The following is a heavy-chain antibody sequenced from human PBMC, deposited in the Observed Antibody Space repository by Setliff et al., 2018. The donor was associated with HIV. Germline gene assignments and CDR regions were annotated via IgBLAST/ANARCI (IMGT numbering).Heavy chain of an antibody. CDR2: VYYSGGT. D-gene: IGHD5-12*01. CDR3: ARLGDSGYDFRGYFDY. Sequence: SETLSLTCTVSGGSVSDTSYYWGWIRQPPGKGLEWLANVYYSGGTYYNPSLNSRVTISVDTSRNQFSLKPTSVTAADTALYFCARLGDSGYDFRGYFDYWGQGKLVTVS. V-gene: IGHV4-39*01. J-gene: IGHJ4*02. CDR1: GGSVSDTSYY.